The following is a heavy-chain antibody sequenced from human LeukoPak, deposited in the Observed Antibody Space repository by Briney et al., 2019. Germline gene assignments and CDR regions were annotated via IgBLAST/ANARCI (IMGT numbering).Heavy chain of an antibody. J-gene: IGHJ5*02. D-gene: IGHD6-13*01. CDR3: ARGHYSSSWRKFDP. CDR2: INHSGST. V-gene: IGHV4-34*01. Sequence: PSETLSLTCAVYGGSFSGYYWSWIRQPPGKGLEWIGEINHSGSTNYNPSLKSRLTISVDTSKNQFSLKLSSVTAADTAVYYCARGHYSSSWRKFDPWGQGTLVTVSS. CDR1: GGSFSGYY.